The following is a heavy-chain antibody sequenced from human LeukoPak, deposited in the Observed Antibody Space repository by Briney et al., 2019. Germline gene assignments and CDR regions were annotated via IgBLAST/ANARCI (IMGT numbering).Heavy chain of an antibody. CDR2: ISGSGGST. CDR1: GLTFRKYA. J-gene: IGHJ4*02. V-gene: IGHV3-23*01. CDR3: ARRITMIVVVSHIDY. D-gene: IGHD3-22*01. Sequence: QAGGSLRLSCAASGLTFRKYAMSWVRQAPGKGLEWVSAISGSGGSTYYAGSVKGRFTISRDNSKNTLYLQMNSLRAEDTAVYYCARRITMIVVVSHIDYWGQGTLVTVS.